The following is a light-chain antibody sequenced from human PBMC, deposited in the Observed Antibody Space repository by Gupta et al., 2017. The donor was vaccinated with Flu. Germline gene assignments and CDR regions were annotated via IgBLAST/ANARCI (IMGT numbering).Light chain of an antibody. CDR3: QQYSANSPWM. Sequence: SKASNLETGAPSRFSGSGSGTEFTLTISSLQPDDFATYYCQQYSANSPWMFGQGTKV. J-gene: IGKJ1*01. CDR2: KAS. V-gene: IGKV1-5*03.